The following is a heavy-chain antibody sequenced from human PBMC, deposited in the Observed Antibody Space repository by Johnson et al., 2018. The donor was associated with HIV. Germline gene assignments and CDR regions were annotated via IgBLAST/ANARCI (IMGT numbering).Heavy chain of an antibody. CDR1: GFTFSSYA. Sequence: QVQLVESGGGVVQPGRSLRLSCAASGFTFSSYAMHWVRQAPGKGLERVAVISSDGSNKYYADPVKGRFTISRDNSKNTPYLQMNSMSTEDTAVYYCASWGVGSSWNHDAFDIWGQGTMVTVSS. V-gene: IGHV3-30*04. CDR3: ASWGVGSSWNHDAFDI. CDR2: ISSDGSNK. J-gene: IGHJ3*02. D-gene: IGHD6-13*01.